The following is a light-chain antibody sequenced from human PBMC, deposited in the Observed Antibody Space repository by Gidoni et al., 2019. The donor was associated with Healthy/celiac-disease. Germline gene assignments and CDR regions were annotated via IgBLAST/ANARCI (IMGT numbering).Light chain of an antibody. CDR1: QGISSY. V-gene: IGKV1D-43*01. CDR2: YAS. J-gene: IGKJ4*01. CDR3: QQYYSTPL. Sequence: AIRMTRSPFSLSASVGDRVTITCWASQGISSYLAWYQQKPANAPKLFIYYASSLQSGVPSRFSGSGSGTDYTLTISSLPPEDFATYYCQQYYSTPLFGGGTKVEIK.